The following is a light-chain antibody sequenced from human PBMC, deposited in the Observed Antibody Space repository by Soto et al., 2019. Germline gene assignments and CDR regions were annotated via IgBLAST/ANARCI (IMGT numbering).Light chain of an antibody. CDR2: LGS. Sequence: DIVMTQSPLSLPVTPGEPASISCRSSQSLLHSNGYNYLDWYLQKPGQSPQLLIYLGSNRASGVPDRFSGSRSGTDFTLKISRVEAEDVGVYYCMQALQTAWTCGQGTKVEIK. V-gene: IGKV2-28*01. J-gene: IGKJ1*01. CDR3: MQALQTAWT. CDR1: QSLLHSNGYNY.